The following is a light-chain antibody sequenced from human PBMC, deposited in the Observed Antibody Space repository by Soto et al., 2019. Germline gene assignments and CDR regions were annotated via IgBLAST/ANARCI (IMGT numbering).Light chain of an antibody. V-gene: IGLV3-21*04. Sequence: SYVLTQRPSVSVAPGKTASISCGGNNIGSKGVQWYQQKPGQAPVLVIYSDTDLPPVIPERFSGSNSANLATLTISRVEAGDEADYYCQVWDSGSAHVVFGGGTKVTVL. J-gene: IGLJ2*01. CDR1: NIGSKG. CDR3: QVWDSGSAHVV. CDR2: SDT.